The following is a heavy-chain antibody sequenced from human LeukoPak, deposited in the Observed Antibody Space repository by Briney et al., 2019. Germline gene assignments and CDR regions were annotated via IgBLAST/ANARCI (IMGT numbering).Heavy chain of an antibody. Sequence: PSETLSLTCTVSGGSISSSSYYWXXXPQXPXXGXXWIGSIYYSGSTYYNPSLKSRVTISVDTSKNQFSLKLSSVTAADTAVYYCAKQRAPALIDYWGQGTLVTVSS. J-gene: IGHJ4*02. CDR1: GGSISSSSYY. V-gene: IGHV4-39*01. CDR3: AKQRAPALIDY. CDR2: IYYSGST. D-gene: IGHD1-26*01.